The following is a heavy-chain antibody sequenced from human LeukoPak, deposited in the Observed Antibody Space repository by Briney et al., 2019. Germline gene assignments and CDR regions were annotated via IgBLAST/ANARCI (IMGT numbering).Heavy chain of an antibody. CDR1: GFTFSSYW. CDR3: ARSIAANNWFDP. J-gene: IGHJ5*02. Sequence: GGSLRPSCAASGFTFSSYWMHWVRQAPGKGLVWVSRINSDGSSTSYADSVKGRFTISRDNAKNTLYLQMNSLRAEDTAVYYCARSIAANNWFDPWGQGTLVTVSS. CDR2: INSDGSST. V-gene: IGHV3-74*01. D-gene: IGHD6-6*01.